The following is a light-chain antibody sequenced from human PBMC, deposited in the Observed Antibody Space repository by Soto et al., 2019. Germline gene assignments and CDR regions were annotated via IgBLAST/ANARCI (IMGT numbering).Light chain of an antibody. CDR3: QQYGDWPPET. CDR2: FAS. V-gene: IGKV1-39*01. CDR1: QSISSY. J-gene: IGKJ2*01. Sequence: DIQMTQSPSSLSASVGDRVTLTCRASQSISSYLNWYQLKPGRPPKLLIYFASSLQAGVPSRFSGAGSETDFTLSISSLQSEDVAVYYCQQYGDWPPETFGQGTKLEI.